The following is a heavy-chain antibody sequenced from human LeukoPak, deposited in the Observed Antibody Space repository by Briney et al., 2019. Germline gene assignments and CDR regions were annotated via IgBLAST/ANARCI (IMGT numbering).Heavy chain of an antibody. V-gene: IGHV3-11*01. Sequence: GGSLRLSCAASGFTFSDYYMSWIRQAPGKGLEWVSYISSSGSTIYYADSVKGRFTISRDNAKNSLYLQMNSLRAEDTAVYYCARDQMVRGVVYYYYYYGMDVWSQRTTVTVSS. D-gene: IGHD3-10*01. CDR2: ISSSGSTI. CDR1: GFTFSDYY. CDR3: ARDQMVRGVVYYYYYYGMDV. J-gene: IGHJ6*02.